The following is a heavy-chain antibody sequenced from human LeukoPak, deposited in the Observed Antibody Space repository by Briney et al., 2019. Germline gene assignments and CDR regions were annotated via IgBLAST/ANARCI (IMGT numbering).Heavy chain of an antibody. V-gene: IGHV3-30*04. D-gene: IGHD6-19*01. CDR1: GFTFSSYA. J-gene: IGHJ4*02. CDR3: ARGIAVAGTRFDY. Sequence: GGSLRLSCAASGFTFSSYAMHWVRQAPGKGLEWVAVISYDGSNKYYAVSVKGRFTISRDNSKNTLYLQMNSLRAEDTAVYYCARGIAVAGTRFDYWGQGTLVTVSS. CDR2: ISYDGSNK.